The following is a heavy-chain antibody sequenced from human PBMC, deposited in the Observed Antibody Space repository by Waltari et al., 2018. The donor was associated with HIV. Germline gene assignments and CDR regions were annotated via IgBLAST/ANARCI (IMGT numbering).Heavy chain of an antibody. CDR2: INAGNGNT. CDR3: AREKNIPEKYHGMDV. V-gene: IGHV1-3*01. CDR1: GYNFTSYS. Sequence: QVQLVQSGAEVKKPGASVKVSCKASGYNFTSYSMHWVRQAPGRRFEWMGWINAGNGNTKYSQKMQGRVTITRDTSASTAYMELTSLRSEDTAVYYCAREKNIPEKYHGMDVWGQGTTVTVSS. J-gene: IGHJ6*02.